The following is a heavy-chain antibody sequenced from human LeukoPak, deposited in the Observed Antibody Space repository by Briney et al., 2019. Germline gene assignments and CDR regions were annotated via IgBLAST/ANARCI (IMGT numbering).Heavy chain of an antibody. D-gene: IGHD1-26*01. V-gene: IGHV3-48*01. CDR1: GFTFSSYS. CDR3: AREFSGSNYGFPFDY. Sequence: GGSLRLSCAASGFTFSSYSMNWVRQAPGKGLEWVSYISSSSTIYYADSVKGRFTISRDNAKNSLYLQMNSLRAEDTAVYYCAREFSGSNYGFPFDYWGQGTLVTVSS. J-gene: IGHJ4*02. CDR2: ISSSSTI.